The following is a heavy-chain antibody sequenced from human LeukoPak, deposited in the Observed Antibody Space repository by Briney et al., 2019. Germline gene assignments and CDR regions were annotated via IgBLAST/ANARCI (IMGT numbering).Heavy chain of an antibody. V-gene: IGHV4-39*01. CDR2: IYYSGST. CDR3: ARVLPQWLARYYFDC. CDR1: GDSISSSSYY. J-gene: IGHJ4*02. D-gene: IGHD6-19*01. Sequence: PSETLSLSCTVSGDSISSSSYYWGWIRQPPGKGLEWIGTIYYSGSTYYSPSLESRVTISIDTSKNQFSLRLNSVTAADTAVYYSARVLPQWLARYYFDCWGQGTLVTVSS.